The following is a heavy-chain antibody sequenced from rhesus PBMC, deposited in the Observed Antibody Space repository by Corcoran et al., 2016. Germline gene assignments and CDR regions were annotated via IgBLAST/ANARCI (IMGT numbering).Heavy chain of an antibody. CDR3: ARDRGIQWVWEY. CDR2: FYGNRAST. CDR1: GGSISGYYY. J-gene: IGHJ4*01. V-gene: IGHV4-73*01. D-gene: IGHD5-42*01. Sequence: QVQLQQWGEGLVKPSETLSLTCAVYGGSISGYYYWSWIRKPPGKGLEWIGYFYGNRASTNDNPSHRNRVTISKDTSKNQFSLKLSSVPAADTAVYYCARDRGIQWVWEYWGQGVLVTVSS.